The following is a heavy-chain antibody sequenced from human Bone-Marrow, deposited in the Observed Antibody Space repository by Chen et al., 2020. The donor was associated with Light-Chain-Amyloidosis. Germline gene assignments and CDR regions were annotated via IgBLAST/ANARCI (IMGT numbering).Heavy chain of an antibody. J-gene: IGHJ4*02. D-gene: IGHD3-10*01. Sequence: EVQLVESGGGLVQPGGSLRLSCATSGFNFSSFGMSWVRQAPGKGLEWGATVRRSTVSTYDAGAVKGRFIISRDNSKSTLYLQMNSLRAGDTAVYFCTRKGGYFDFWGQGSLVTVSS. CDR1: GFNFSSFG. CDR2: VRRSTVST. CDR3: TRKGGYFDF. V-gene: IGHV3-23*04.